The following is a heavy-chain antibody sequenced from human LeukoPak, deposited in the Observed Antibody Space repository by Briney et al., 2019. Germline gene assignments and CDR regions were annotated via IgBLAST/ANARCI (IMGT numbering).Heavy chain of an antibody. CDR2: ISGSGGST. Sequence: GGSLRLSCAASGFTFSSYAMSWVRQAPGKGLEWVSAISGSGGSTYYADSVKGRFTISRDNSKNTLYLQMNSLIAEDTAVYYCAKDLGYYDSSGYYWDYFDYWGQGTLVTVSS. D-gene: IGHD3-22*01. V-gene: IGHV3-23*01. J-gene: IGHJ4*02. CDR3: AKDLGYYDSSGYYWDYFDY. CDR1: GFTFSSYA.